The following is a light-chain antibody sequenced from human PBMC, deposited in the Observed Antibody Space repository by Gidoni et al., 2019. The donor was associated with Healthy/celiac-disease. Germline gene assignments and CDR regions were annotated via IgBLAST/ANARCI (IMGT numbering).Light chain of an antibody. V-gene: IGKV1-5*03. J-gene: IGKJ4*01. CDR3: QQYNSFLT. Sequence: DIQMTQSPSTLSASVGDRVTITCRASQSISSWLAWYQQKPGKAPKLLIYKASSLESGVPSRFSGSGSGTESTLTISSLQPDDFATYYCQQYNSFLTFXXXTKVEIK. CDR1: QSISSW. CDR2: KAS.